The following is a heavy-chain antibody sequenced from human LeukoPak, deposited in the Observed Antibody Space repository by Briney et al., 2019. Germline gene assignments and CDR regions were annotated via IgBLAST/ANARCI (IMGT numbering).Heavy chain of an antibody. CDR1: GGSISNYY. J-gene: IGHJ5*02. Sequence: SETLSLTCTVSGGSISNYYWSWIRQPPGKGLEWIGYIYHSDISNYNPSLNSRVTMSVDTSRNHFSLQLSSVTAADTAVYYCARHANYGSGSYYGWFHPWGQGTLVTASS. V-gene: IGHV4-59*08. D-gene: IGHD3-10*01. CDR2: IYHSDIS. CDR3: ARHANYGSGSYYGWFHP.